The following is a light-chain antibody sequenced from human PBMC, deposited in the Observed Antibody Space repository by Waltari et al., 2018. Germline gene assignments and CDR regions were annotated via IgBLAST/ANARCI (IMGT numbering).Light chain of an antibody. V-gene: IGKV3D-20*02. J-gene: IGKJ3*01. Sequence: EIVLTQSPGTLSLSPGERATLSCRASRSVSNTYLAWYQQNPGQAPRRLIYGTSTGATGLPGRFRGSGSGTEFTLTISSLEAEDFAVYYCQHRDHWPPDATFGPGTKVDI. CDR3: QHRDHWPPDAT. CDR1: RSVSNTY. CDR2: GTS.